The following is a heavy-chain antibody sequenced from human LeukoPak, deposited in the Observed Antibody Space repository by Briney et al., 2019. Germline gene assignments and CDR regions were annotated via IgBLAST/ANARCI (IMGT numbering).Heavy chain of an antibody. CDR2: IIPILGIA. Sequence: ASVKVSCKASGGTFSSYAISWVRQAPGQGLEWMGRIIPILGIANYAQKFQGRVTITADKSTSTAYVELSSLRSEDTAVYYCARGEWGPEDYWGQGTLVTVSS. J-gene: IGHJ4*02. CDR1: GGTFSSYA. D-gene: IGHD1-26*01. V-gene: IGHV1-69*04. CDR3: ARGEWGPEDY.